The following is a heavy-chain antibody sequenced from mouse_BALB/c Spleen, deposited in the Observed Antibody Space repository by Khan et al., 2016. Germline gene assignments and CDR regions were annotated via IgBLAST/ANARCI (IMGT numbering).Heavy chain of an antibody. V-gene: IGHV14-3*02. CDR2: IDPANGNT. J-gene: IGHJ3*01. CDR3: ATMITVAY. Sequence: VQLQQSGAELVKPGASVKLSCTASGFNIKDTYMHWVQQRPEQGLEWIGRIDPANGNTKYEPTFQGKATITADTSSNTPYLQLSSLTSEDTAVYYFATMITVAYWGQETLIPVSA. D-gene: IGHD2-4*01. CDR1: GFNIKDTY.